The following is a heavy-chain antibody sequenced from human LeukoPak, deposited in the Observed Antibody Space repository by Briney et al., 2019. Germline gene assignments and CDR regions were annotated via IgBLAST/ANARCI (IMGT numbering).Heavy chain of an antibody. V-gene: IGHV4-39*01. J-gene: IGHJ4*02. Sequence: SETLSLTCTVSGGSISSSTYYWGWIRQPPGKGLEWIGSINYSGNTYYNPSLKSRVTISVDTSKNQFSLGLSSVTAADTAVYYCASPSISSSTYDYWGQGTLVTVSS. CDR1: GGSISSSTYY. D-gene: IGHD6-6*01. CDR2: INYSGNT. CDR3: ASPSISSSTYDY.